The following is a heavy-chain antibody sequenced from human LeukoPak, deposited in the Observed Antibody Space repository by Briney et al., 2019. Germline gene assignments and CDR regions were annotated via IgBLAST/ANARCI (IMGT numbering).Heavy chain of an antibody. CDR1: GYTFTSYD. CDR2: MNPNSGNT. V-gene: IGHV1-8*01. CDR3: ARGGQKRRYYGMDV. Sequence: ASVTVSCKASGYTFTSYDINWVRQAPGQGLEWMGWMNPNSGNTGYAQKFQGRVTMTRNTSISTAYMELSSLRSEDTAVYYCARGGQKRRYYGMDVWGQGTTVTVSS. J-gene: IGHJ6*02.